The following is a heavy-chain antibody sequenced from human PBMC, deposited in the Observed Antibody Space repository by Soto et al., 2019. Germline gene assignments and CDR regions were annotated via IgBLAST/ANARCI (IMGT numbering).Heavy chain of an antibody. Sequence: SVKVSCKASRVAFSKFIVTWVRQAPGLGLEWVGGIIPIFGTANYAQKFQGRVTITADESTSTSYMEVNNLRSEDTVVDYCSKVRYSSPMGYYYGMDVRGRGTTVTVSS. D-gene: IGHD6-19*01. CDR1: RVAFSKFI. V-gene: IGHV1-69*13. CDR3: SKVRYSSPMGYYYGMDV. J-gene: IGHJ6*02. CDR2: IIPIFGTA.